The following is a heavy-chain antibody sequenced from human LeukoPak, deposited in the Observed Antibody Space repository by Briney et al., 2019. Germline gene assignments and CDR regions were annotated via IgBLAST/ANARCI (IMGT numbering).Heavy chain of an antibody. CDR2: IDPSSGNT. D-gene: IGHD5-12*01. CDR3: ARGDSGSDWSNFDY. V-gene: IGHV1-46*01. Sequence: GASVKVSCNASGYSFTSYDINWVRQAPGQGLEWMGVIDPSSGNTNYAQKFQGRVTMTRDMSTSTVYMELSSLRSEDTTVYYCARGDSGSDWSNFDYWGQGTLVTVSS. J-gene: IGHJ4*02. CDR1: GYSFTSYD.